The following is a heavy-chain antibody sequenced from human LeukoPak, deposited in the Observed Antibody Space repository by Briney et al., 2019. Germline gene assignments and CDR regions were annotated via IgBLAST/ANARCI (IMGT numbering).Heavy chain of an antibody. D-gene: IGHD1-1*01. CDR3: GRDWKLDY. V-gene: IGHV3-23*01. CDR1: VFTFTNYA. CDR2: IGDNGGNT. J-gene: IGHJ4*02. Sequence: PRGSLRLSCAASVFTFTNYAMRWVRQTPGKGLERFSAIGDNGGNTKYADSVKGRFNISRDNSRNTQYLQLSSLRVEDTAIYYCGRDWKLDYWGQGTLVTVSA.